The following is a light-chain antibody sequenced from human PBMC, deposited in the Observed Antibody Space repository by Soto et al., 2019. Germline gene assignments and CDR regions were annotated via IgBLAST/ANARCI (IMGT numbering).Light chain of an antibody. CDR2: GVS. CDR1: QSVYSNN. CDR3: QHYGGAPLT. Sequence: EIVLTQSPGTLSLSPGERATLSCRASQSVYSNNIAWYQHKPGQAPRLLIYGVSSRATGIPDRFSGSGSGTDFTLTISRLEPEDFAVYYCQHYGGAPLTFGGGTKVEI. J-gene: IGKJ4*01. V-gene: IGKV3-20*01.